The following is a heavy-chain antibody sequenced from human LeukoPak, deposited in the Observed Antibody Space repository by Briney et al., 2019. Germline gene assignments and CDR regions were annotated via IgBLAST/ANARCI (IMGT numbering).Heavy chain of an antibody. Sequence: SETLSLTCAVYGGSFSGYYWSWIRQPPGKGLEWIGEINHSGSTNYNPSLKSRVTISVDTSKDQFSLKLSSVTAADTAVYYCARDGPARLTTRGSYYYYGMDVWGQGTTVTVSS. CDR2: INHSGST. CDR1: GGSFSGYY. D-gene: IGHD4-11*01. V-gene: IGHV4-34*01. J-gene: IGHJ6*02. CDR3: ARDGPARLTTRGSYYYYGMDV.